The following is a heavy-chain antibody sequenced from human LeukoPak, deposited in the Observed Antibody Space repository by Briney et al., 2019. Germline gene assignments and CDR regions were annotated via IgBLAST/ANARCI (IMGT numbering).Heavy chain of an antibody. CDR2: IKQDGSDK. D-gene: IGHD5-18*01. CDR3: SRGPLPVTYSCDY. J-gene: IGHJ4*02. V-gene: IGHV3-7*04. CDR1: GFSFSSYW. Sequence: TGGSLRLSCAASGFSFSSYWMSWVRQAPGKGLEWVANIKQDGSDKKYVDSVKGRFTISRDNAKNSLYLQMNSLRADDTAVYYCSRGPLPVTYSCDYWGQGTLVTVSS.